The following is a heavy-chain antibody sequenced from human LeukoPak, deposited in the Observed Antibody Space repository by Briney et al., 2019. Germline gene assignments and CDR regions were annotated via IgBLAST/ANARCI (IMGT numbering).Heavy chain of an antibody. V-gene: IGHV3-74*01. CDR1: GFALSTYW. CDR2: INPEGAST. D-gene: IGHD6-19*01. CDR3: ARGTAITAGIDF. J-gene: IGHJ4*02. Sequence: GGSLRLSCTASGFALSTYWMFWVRQAPGKGLVWVSQINPEGASTTYGDPAKGRFTASRDNAKNALHLQMNSLRVDDTAVYYCARGTAITAGIDFWGQGTLVTVSS.